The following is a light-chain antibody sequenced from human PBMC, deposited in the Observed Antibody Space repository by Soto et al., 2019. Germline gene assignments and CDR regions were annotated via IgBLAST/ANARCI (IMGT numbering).Light chain of an antibody. CDR1: QSVSSY. Sequence: EIMLTQSPATLSFSPVERATVSCRASQSVSSYLAWYQQKPGQAPRLLIYDASNRATGIPARFSGSGSGTDFTLTISSLEPEDFAVYYCQQRSNWITFGQGTRLEIK. V-gene: IGKV3-11*01. CDR3: QQRSNWIT. CDR2: DAS. J-gene: IGKJ5*01.